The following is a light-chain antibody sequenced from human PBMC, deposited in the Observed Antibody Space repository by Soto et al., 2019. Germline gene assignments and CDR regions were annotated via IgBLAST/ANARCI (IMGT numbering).Light chain of an antibody. CDR1: SSAVGAYDY. CDR2: EVS. Sequence: QSVLTQPASVSGSPGQSIALSRPGSSSAVGAYDYVSWYQQHPDKAPRLIMYEVSYRPSGVSNRFSGSKSVNTATLTISGLQAEDEGDYYCSSHTTSDTRVFGTGTKVTVL. V-gene: IGLV2-14*03. CDR3: SSHTTSDTRV. J-gene: IGLJ1*01.